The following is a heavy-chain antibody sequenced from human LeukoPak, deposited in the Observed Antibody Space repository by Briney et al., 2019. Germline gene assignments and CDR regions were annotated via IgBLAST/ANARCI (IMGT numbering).Heavy chain of an antibody. CDR3: ASFARRGYSYGSALDY. CDR2: IYYSGST. V-gene: IGHV4-30-4*01. Sequence: SETLSLTCTVSGGSISSGDYYWSWIRQPPGKGLEWIGYIYYSGSTYYNPSLKSRVTISVDTSKNQFSLKLSSVTAADTAVYYCASFARRGYSYGSALDYWGQGTLVTVSS. J-gene: IGHJ4*02. CDR1: GGSISSGDYY. D-gene: IGHD5-18*01.